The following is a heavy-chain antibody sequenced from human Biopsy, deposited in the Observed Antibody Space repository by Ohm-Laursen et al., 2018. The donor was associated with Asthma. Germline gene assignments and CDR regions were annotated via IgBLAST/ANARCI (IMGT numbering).Heavy chain of an antibody. Sequence: ASVKVSRNASGYTFINYAIHSVRQAPGQRLEWMGWSNAGNGNTKYSQKFQGRVTISRDTSASTAYMDLSSLRSEDTAVYYCARTYYDFLTGQVNDAFAMWGQGTMVTVSS. J-gene: IGHJ3*02. V-gene: IGHV1-3*01. CDR2: SNAGNGNT. D-gene: IGHD3-9*01. CDR1: GYTFINYA. CDR3: ARTYYDFLTGQVNDAFAM.